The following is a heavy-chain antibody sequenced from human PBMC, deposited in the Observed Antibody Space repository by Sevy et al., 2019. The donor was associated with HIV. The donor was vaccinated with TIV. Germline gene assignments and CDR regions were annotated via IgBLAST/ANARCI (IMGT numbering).Heavy chain of an antibody. V-gene: IGHV3-30-3*01. Sequence: GGSLRLSCAASGFTFSSYTIHWVRQTPGKGLEWVAVLSYDGSNKYYADSVKGQFTVSRDNSKNTVFLQMNSLRPEDTAVYFCARGMKPYYYYDMAVWGQGTTVTVSS. CDR1: GFTFSSYT. J-gene: IGHJ6*02. CDR3: ARGMKPYYYYDMAV. CDR2: LSYDGSNK.